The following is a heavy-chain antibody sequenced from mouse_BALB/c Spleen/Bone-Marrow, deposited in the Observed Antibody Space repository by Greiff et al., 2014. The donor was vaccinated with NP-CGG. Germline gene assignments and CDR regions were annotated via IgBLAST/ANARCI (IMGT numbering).Heavy chain of an antibody. D-gene: IGHD2-4*01. CDR1: GFTFSSFG. V-gene: IGHV5-17*02. Sequence: DVHLVESGGGLVQPGGSRKLSCAASGFTFSSFGMHWVRQAPEKGLEWVAYISSGSSTIYYADTVKGRFTISRDNPKNTLFLQMTSLRSEDTAMYYCARSPYDYAAMDYWDQGTSVTVSS. CDR3: ARSPYDYAAMDY. J-gene: IGHJ4*01. CDR2: ISSGSSTI.